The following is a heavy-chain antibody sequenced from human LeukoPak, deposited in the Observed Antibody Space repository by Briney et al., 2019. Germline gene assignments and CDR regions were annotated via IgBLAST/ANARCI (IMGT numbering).Heavy chain of an antibody. CDR2: IKPDGSEK. CDR1: GFTLSNYW. V-gene: IGHV3-7*01. J-gene: IGHJ4*02. Sequence: GGSLRLSCAASGFTLSNYWMSWVRQAPGKGLEWVAIIKPDGSEKYYVDSVKGRFTISRDNAKNSLFLQMNSLRAEDTAVYYCARAVEMATISFGYWGQGTLVTVSS. D-gene: IGHD5-24*01. CDR3: ARAVEMATISFGY.